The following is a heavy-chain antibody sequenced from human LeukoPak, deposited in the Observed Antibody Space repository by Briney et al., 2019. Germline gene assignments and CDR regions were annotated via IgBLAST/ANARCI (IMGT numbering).Heavy chain of an antibody. D-gene: IGHD6-13*01. CDR2: ISAYNGNT. Sequence: ASVKVPCKASGYTFTSYGISWVRQAPGQGLEWMGWISAYNGNTNYAQKLQGRVTMTTDTSTSTAYTELRSLRSDDTAVYYCARAFYIAAAEDYWGQGTLVTVSS. CDR1: GYTFTSYG. V-gene: IGHV1-18*04. J-gene: IGHJ4*02. CDR3: ARAFYIAAAEDY.